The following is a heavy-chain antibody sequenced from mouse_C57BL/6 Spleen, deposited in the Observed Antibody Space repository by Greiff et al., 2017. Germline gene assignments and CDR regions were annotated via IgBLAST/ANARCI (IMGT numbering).Heavy chain of an antibody. D-gene: IGHD1-1*01. Sequence: VKLQQPGAELVKPGASVKLSCKASGYTFTSYWMHWVKQRPGRGLEWIGRIDPNSGGTKYNEKFKSKATLTVDKPSSTAYMQLSSLTSEDSAVYYCAREEEFDYYGSRLYAMDYWGQGTSVTVSS. V-gene: IGHV1-72*01. J-gene: IGHJ4*01. CDR1: GYTFTSYW. CDR3: AREEEFDYYGSRLYAMDY. CDR2: IDPNSGGT.